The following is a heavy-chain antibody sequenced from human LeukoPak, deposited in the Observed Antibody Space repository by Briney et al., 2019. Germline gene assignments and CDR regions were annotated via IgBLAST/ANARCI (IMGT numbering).Heavy chain of an antibody. J-gene: IGHJ3*02. D-gene: IGHD1-26*01. CDR1: GGSISSGGYS. Sequence: SQTLSLTCAVSGGSISSGGYSWSWIRQPPGKGLEWIGYIYHSGSTYYNPSLKSRVTISVDRSKNQFSLKLSSVTAADTAVYYCARVISGSYQDAFDIWGQGTMVTVSS. CDR2: IYHSGST. CDR3: ARVISGSYQDAFDI. V-gene: IGHV4-30-2*01.